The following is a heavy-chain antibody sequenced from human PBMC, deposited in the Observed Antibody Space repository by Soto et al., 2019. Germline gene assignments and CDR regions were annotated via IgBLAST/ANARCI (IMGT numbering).Heavy chain of an antibody. D-gene: IGHD3-22*01. J-gene: IGHJ2*01. Sequence: QITLKESGPTLVKPTQTLTLTCTFSGFSLSTSGVGVGWIRQPPGKALEWLALIYWDDDKRYSPSLKSRLTITKDISKNQVVLTMTNMDPVDTATYYCAHLTYYFDSSAYYWYFDLWGRGTLVTVSS. V-gene: IGHV2-5*02. CDR2: IYWDDDK. CDR3: AHLTYYFDSSAYYWYFDL. CDR1: GFSLSTSGVG.